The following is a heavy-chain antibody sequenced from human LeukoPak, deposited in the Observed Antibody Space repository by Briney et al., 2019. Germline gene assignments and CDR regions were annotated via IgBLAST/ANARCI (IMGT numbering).Heavy chain of an antibody. D-gene: IGHD3-22*01. V-gene: IGHV1-8*01. CDR2: MNTNSGNT. Sequence: GASVKLSFTAAGYTFTCYDINWVRQATGQGLGWMGWMNTNSGNTGYPQKFQGRVNMTRNTSISPAYMELSSLRSEDTAVYYCARADYDSSGSTRKQIDYWGQGTLVTVSS. CDR3: ARADYDSSGSTRKQIDY. CDR1: GYTFTCYD. J-gene: IGHJ4*02.